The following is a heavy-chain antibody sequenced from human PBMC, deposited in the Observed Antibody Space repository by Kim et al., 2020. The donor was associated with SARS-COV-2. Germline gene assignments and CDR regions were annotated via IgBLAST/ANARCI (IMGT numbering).Heavy chain of an antibody. CDR2: ISGSGSST. J-gene: IGHJ6*02. V-gene: IGHV3-23*01. CDR1: GFTFSSYA. CDR3: AKLIGPHSGVWSRLGYYGMDV. D-gene: IGHD2-8*01. Sequence: GGSLRLSCAASGFTFSSYAMSWVRQAPGKGLEWVSAISGSGSSTYYADSVKGRFTISRDKSKNTLYLQMNSLRAEDTAVYYCAKLIGPHSGVWSRLGYYGMDVWGQGTTVTVSS.